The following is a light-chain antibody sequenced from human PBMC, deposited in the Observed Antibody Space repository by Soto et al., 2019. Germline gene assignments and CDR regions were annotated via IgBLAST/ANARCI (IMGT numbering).Light chain of an antibody. CDR1: NSNIGSNS. J-gene: IGLJ2*01. Sequence: QSVLTQPPSVSAAPGQKVTISCSGSNSNIGSNSVSWYQQLPGTAPKLLIYDNDKRPSEIPDRFSGSRSGTSATLGIAGLQTGDEADYYCGTWDSSLDAGVFGGGTK. CDR2: DND. V-gene: IGLV1-51*01. CDR3: GTWDSSLDAGV.